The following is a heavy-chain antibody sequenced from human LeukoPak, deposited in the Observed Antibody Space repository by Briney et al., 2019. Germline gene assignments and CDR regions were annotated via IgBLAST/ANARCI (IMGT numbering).Heavy chain of an antibody. CDR2: MNPNSGNT. CDR3: ARGGLRYFDWLFSWFDP. V-gene: IGHV1-8*01. CDR1: GYTFTSYD. J-gene: IGHJ5*02. Sequence: ASVKVSCKASGYTFTSYDINWVRQATGQGLEWMGWMNPNSGNTGYAQKFRGRVTMTRNTSISTAYMELSSLRSEDTAVYYCARGGLRYFDWLFSWFDPWGQGTLVTVSS. D-gene: IGHD3-9*01.